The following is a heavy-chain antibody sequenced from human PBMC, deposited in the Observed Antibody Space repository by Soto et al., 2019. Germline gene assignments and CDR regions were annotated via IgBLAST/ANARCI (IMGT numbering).Heavy chain of an antibody. V-gene: IGHV3-30-3*01. J-gene: IGHJ6*02. CDR3: ATARVGPCSSSICFSGIFDGMDV. Sequence: GGSLRLSCAASGFTISNYGMHWVRQAPGKGLEWVAVISYDGTITYYADSVKGRFTISRDNSKNTLYLQMNSLRTEDTAVYYCATARVGPCSSSICFSGIFDGMDVWGQGTTVTVSS. CDR1: GFTISNYG. D-gene: IGHD2-2*01. CDR2: ISYDGTIT.